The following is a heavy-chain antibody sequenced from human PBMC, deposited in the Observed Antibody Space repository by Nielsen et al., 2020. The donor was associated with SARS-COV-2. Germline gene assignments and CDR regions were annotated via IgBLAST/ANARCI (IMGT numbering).Heavy chain of an antibody. CDR3: ARYAVRARLDDY. Sequence: SETLSLTCTVSGDSISISNSYWGWIRQPPGKGLEWLGSLYYSGSTYYNPSLKSRVTISVDTSKNQFSLKLSSVTAADTAVYYCARYAVRARLDDYWGQGTLVTVSS. D-gene: IGHD3-10*01. V-gene: IGHV4-39*01. CDR1: GDSISISNSY. CDR2: LYYSGST. J-gene: IGHJ4*02.